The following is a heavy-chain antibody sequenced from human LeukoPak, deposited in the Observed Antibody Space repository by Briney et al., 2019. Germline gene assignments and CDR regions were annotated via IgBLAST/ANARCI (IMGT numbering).Heavy chain of an antibody. D-gene: IGHD7-27*01. Sequence: GGSLRLSCAASGFTFSSYSMNWVRQAPGKGLEWVSSISSSSSYRYYPDSVKGRFTISRDNAKNSLYLQMNSLRAEDAAVYYCARERLGQGDGDYWGQGTLVTVSS. J-gene: IGHJ4*02. CDR1: GFTFSSYS. CDR3: ARERLGQGDGDY. CDR2: ISSSSSYR. V-gene: IGHV3-21*01.